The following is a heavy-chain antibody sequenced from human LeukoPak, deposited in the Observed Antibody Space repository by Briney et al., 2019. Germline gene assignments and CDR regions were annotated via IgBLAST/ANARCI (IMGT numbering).Heavy chain of an antibody. J-gene: IGHJ4*02. CDR2: ISAYNGNT. CDR3: ARDRKVGATLWRTDY. D-gene: IGHD1-26*01. CDR1: GYTFTSYG. V-gene: IGHV1-18*01. Sequence: ASVKVSCKASGYTFTSYGISWVRQAPGQGLEWMGWISAYNGNTNYAQKLQGRVTMTTDTSTSTAYMELRSLRPDDTAVYYCARDRKVGATLWRTDYWGQGTLVTVSS.